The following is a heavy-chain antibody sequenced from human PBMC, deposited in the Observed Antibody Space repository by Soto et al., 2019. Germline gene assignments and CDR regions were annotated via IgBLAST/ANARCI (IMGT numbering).Heavy chain of an antibody. CDR3: ASTRRDYDILTGRYYYYMDV. D-gene: IGHD3-9*01. J-gene: IGHJ6*03. CDR2: IYYSGST. V-gene: IGHV4-59*08. Sequence: QVQLQESGPGLVKPSETLSLTCTVSGGSISSYYWSWIRQPPGKGLEWIGYIYYSGSTNYNPSLKSRVPISVDTSKNQFSLKLSSVTAADTAVYYCASTRRDYDILTGRYYYYMDVWGKGTTVTVSS. CDR1: GGSISSYY.